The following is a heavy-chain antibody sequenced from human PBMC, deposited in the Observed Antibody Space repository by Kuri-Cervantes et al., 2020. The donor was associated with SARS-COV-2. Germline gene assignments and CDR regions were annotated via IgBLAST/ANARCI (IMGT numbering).Heavy chain of an antibody. Sequence: ASVKVSCKASGYTFTSYYMHWVRQAPGQGLEWMGWMNPNSGNTGYAQKFQGRVTMTRNTSISTAYMELSSLRSEDTAVYYCARGPGITMVRGVNVELDYWGQGTLVTVSS. V-gene: IGHV1-8*02. CDR3: ARGPGITMVRGVNVELDY. D-gene: IGHD3-10*01. J-gene: IGHJ4*02. CDR2: MNPNSGNT. CDR1: GYTFTSYY.